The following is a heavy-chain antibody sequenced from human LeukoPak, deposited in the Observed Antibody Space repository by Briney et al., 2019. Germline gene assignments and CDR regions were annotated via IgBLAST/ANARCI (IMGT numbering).Heavy chain of an antibody. CDR3: ARDLRWRAAPRDVSDI. J-gene: IGHJ3*02. Sequence: PGRSLRLSCAASGFTFSSYGMHWVRQAPGKGLEWVAVIWYDGSNRYYADSVKGRFTVSRDNSKKTVYLQMNSLRGEDTAVYYCARDLRWRAAPRDVSDIWGQGTMVTVSS. CDR1: GFTFSSYG. D-gene: IGHD4-23*01. CDR2: IWYDGSNR. V-gene: IGHV3-33*01.